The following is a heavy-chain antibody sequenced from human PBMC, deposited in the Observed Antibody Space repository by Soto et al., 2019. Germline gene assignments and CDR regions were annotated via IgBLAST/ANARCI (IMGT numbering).Heavy chain of an antibody. Sequence: GGSLRLSCAASGFTFSSYWMSWVRQAPGKGLEWVANIKQDGSEKYYVDSVKGRFTISRDNAKNSLYLQMNSLRAEDTAVYYCARDRSSGWTGGAFDIWGQGTMVTVSS. D-gene: IGHD6-19*01. CDR3: ARDRSSGWTGGAFDI. CDR1: GFTFSSYW. V-gene: IGHV3-7*01. CDR2: IKQDGSEK. J-gene: IGHJ3*02.